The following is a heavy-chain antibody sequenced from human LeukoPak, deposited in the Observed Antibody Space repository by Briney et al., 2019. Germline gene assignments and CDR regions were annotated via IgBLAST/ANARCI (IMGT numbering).Heavy chain of an antibody. CDR1: GGSINSYY. D-gene: IGHD5-18*01. Sequence: SETLSLTCTVSGGSINSYYWSWIRQPPGKGLEWIGYFYYSGSTNYNPSLKSRVTISIDTSKNQFSLKLSSVTAADTAVYYCARTTEGGYTYDYFYYYYMDVWGKGTTVTISS. V-gene: IGHV4-59*01. J-gene: IGHJ6*03. CDR3: ARTTEGGYTYDYFYYYYMDV. CDR2: FYYSGST.